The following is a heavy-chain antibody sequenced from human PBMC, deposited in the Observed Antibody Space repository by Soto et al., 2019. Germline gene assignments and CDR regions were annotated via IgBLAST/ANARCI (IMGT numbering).Heavy chain of an antibody. CDR1: GYTFTSYA. V-gene: IGHV1-3*01. CDR3: ARNGVNCSSTNCLSARAVDI. CDR2: INAGNGNT. Sequence: QVQLVQSGAEVKKPGASVKVSCKASGYTFTSYAMHWVRQAPGQRLEWMGWINAGNGNTKYSQKLQGRVTITSDTSASTAYMELSSLISEDTAVYYCARNGVNCSSTNCLSARAVDIWGQGTMVTVSS. D-gene: IGHD2-2*01. J-gene: IGHJ3*02.